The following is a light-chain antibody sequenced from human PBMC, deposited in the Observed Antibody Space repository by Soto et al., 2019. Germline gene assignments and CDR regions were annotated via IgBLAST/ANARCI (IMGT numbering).Light chain of an antibody. V-gene: IGKV1-39*01. J-gene: IGKJ2*01. CDR3: QQRYSTPYT. Sequence: DIQMTQSPSSLSSSLGDRVTITCRASQSISSYLHWYQQKPGKAPKLLIYSASSCQSGVPSRFSGSGSGTDFTLTIRSLQPEDFATYYCQQRYSTPYTFGQGTKLEIK. CDR1: QSISSY. CDR2: SAS.